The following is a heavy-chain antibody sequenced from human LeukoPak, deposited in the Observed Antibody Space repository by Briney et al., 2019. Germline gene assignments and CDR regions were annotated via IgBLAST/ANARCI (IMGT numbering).Heavy chain of an antibody. V-gene: IGHV1-2*02. Sequence: ASVKVSCKASGYIFTGYYMHWVRQAPGQGLEWRGWINPDSGGTNYARKVQGRVTMTTATPISTAYMQLGWLRSDDPAVYYCASGLNSRSSSCWGQGTRVTVSS. CDR3: ASGLNSRSSSC. CDR2: INPDSGGT. D-gene: IGHD6-13*01. J-gene: IGHJ1*01. CDR1: GYIFTGYY.